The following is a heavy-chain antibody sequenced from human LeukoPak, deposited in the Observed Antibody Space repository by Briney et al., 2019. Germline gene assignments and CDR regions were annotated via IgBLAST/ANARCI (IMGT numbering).Heavy chain of an antibody. D-gene: IGHD3-22*01. CDR1: GGSISSGGYY. Sequence: PSQTLSLTCTVSGGSISSGGYYWSWIRQHPGKGLEWIGYIYYSGSTYYNPSLKSRVTISVDTSKSQFSLKLSSVTAADTAVYYCARTGTDSSGYYPDGLDYWGQGTLVTVSS. V-gene: IGHV4-31*03. J-gene: IGHJ4*02. CDR3: ARTGTDSSGYYPDGLDY. CDR2: IYYSGST.